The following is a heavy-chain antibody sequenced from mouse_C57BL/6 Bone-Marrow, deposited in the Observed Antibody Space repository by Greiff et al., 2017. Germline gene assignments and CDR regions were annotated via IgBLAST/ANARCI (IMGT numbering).Heavy chain of an antibody. Sequence: VQVVESGGGLVQPGGSLKLSCAASGFTFSDYYMYWVRQTPEKRLEWVAYISNGGGSTYYPDTVKGRFTISRDNAQNTLYLQMSRLKSEDTAMYYCARREFDYWGQGTTLTVSS. CDR3: ARREFDY. CDR1: GFTFSDYY. CDR2: ISNGGGST. J-gene: IGHJ2*01. V-gene: IGHV5-12*01.